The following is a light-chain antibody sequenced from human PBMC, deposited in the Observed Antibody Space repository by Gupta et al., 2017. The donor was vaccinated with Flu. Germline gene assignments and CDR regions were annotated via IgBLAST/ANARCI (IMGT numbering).Light chain of an antibody. J-gene: IGKJ1*01. CDR1: QSLIFTDGSAY. Sequence: EAVLTQSPLSLTVTLGQSASISCRSSQSLIFTDGSAYVSWLHQRPGQSPRRLIYKVYNRDPGVPDRFSGSGSATDFTLTLSRVEAEDVGVYYCMQSTGWPRTFGQGTKVEIK. CDR2: KVY. V-gene: IGKV2-30*01. CDR3: MQSTGWPRT.